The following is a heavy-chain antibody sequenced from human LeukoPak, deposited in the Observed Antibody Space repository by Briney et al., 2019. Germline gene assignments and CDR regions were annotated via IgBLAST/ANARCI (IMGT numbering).Heavy chain of an antibody. CDR1: GGTFSSYA. J-gene: IGHJ6*03. CDR3: ASPSIAARFHYYYYYMDV. Sequence: ASVKVSCKAPGGTFSSYAISWVRQAPGEGLEWMGGIIPIFGTANYAQKFQGRVTITADESTSTAYMELSSLRSEDTAVYYCASPSIAARFHYYYYYMDVWGKGTTVTVSS. D-gene: IGHD6-6*01. CDR2: IIPIFGTA. V-gene: IGHV1-69*13.